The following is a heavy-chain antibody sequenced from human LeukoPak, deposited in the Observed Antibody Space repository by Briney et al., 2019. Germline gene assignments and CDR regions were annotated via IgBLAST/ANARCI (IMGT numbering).Heavy chain of an antibody. J-gene: IGHJ4*02. V-gene: IGHV3-48*04. CDR3: ARDPGYSSSWYFDY. D-gene: IGHD6-13*01. Sequence: GGSLRLSCAASGFTFSSYAMSWVRQAPGKGLEWVSYINDGGSTIYYADSVKGRFTISRDNAKNSLYLQMNSLRADDTAVYYCARDPGYSSSWYFDYWGQGTLVTVSS. CDR1: GFTFSSYA. CDR2: INDGGSTI.